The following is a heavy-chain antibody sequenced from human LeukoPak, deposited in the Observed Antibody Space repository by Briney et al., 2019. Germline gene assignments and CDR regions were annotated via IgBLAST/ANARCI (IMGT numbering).Heavy chain of an antibody. CDR1: GGSISSYY. CDR2: IYYSGST. V-gene: IGHV4-59*12. D-gene: IGHD5-24*01. J-gene: IGHJ4*02. CDR3: ARDYHGYNWYYFDY. Sequence: SETLSLTCTVSGGSISSYYWSWIRQPPGKGLEWIGYIYYSGSTNYNPSLKSRVTISVDTSKDQFSLKLSSVTAADTAVYYCARDYHGYNWYYFDYWGQGTLVTVSS.